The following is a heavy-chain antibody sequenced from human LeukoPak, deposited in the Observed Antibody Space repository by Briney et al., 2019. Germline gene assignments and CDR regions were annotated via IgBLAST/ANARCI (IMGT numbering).Heavy chain of an antibody. Sequence: PSETLSLTCIVSGGSISSSSYHWGWIRQSPGKGLEWIGSIFYSGSTYYNPSLKSRVTISVDTSKNQFSLKLSSVTAADTAVYYCARYHTYSSSWGAIDYWGLGTLVTVSS. D-gene: IGHD6-13*01. V-gene: IGHV4-39*01. CDR3: ARYHTYSSSWGAIDY. CDR1: GGSISSSSYH. CDR2: IFYSGST. J-gene: IGHJ4*02.